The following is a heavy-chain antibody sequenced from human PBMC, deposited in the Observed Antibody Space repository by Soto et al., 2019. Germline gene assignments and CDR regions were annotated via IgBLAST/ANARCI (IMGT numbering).Heavy chain of an antibody. Sequence: PSETLSLTCTVSGGSMSPYYWSWIRQAPGVGLEWIAYVYYSGYTHYNPSLKSRVTISKDTSKNQVVLTMTNMDPVDTATYYCARIRNTRGSGWYYFDYWGQGTLVTVSS. J-gene: IGHJ4*02. CDR1: GGSMSPYY. V-gene: IGHV4-59*01. D-gene: IGHD6-19*01. CDR2: VYYSGYT. CDR3: ARIRNTRGSGWYYFDY.